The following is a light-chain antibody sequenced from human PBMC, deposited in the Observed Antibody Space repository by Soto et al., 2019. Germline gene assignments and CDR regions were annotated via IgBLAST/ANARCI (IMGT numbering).Light chain of an antibody. CDR3: QQSYSTPRT. J-gene: IGKJ1*01. Sequence: DNQMTPSPSSLSASVGDRGTITFRASQSITSFLNWYQQKPGKAPKLLIYAASNLQSGVPSRFSGSGSGTDFTLTISSLQPEDFATYYCQQSYSTPRTFGQGTKVEIK. CDR2: AAS. CDR1: QSITSF. V-gene: IGKV1-39*01.